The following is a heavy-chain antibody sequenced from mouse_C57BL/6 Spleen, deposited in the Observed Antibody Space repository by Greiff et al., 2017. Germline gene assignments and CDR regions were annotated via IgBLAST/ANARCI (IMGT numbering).Heavy chain of an antibody. CDR3: ARYDYDRYAMDY. V-gene: IGHV1-19*01. Sequence: VQLQQSGPVLVKPGASVKMSCKASGYTFTDYYMNWVKQSHGKSLEWIGVINPYNGGTSYNQKFKGKATLTVDKSSSTAYMELNSLTSEDSAVYYCARYDYDRYAMDYWGQGTSVTVSS. CDR1: GYTFTDYY. D-gene: IGHD2-4*01. J-gene: IGHJ4*01. CDR2: INPYNGGT.